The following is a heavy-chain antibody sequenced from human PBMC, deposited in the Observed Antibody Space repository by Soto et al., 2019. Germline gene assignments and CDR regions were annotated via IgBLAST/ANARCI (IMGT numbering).Heavy chain of an antibody. CDR2: TYYGGST. D-gene: IGHD6-13*01. CDR3: ANTSTWSRGPIWFDP. V-gene: IGHV4-39*01. CDR1: GGSISSSSYY. Sequence: SETLSLTCTVSGGSISSSSYYWGWIRQPPGEGLEWIGSTYYGGSTYFHPSLQSRVTMSVDTSKNQFSLKLSSVTAADTAVYYCANTSTWSRGPIWFDPWGQGTLVTVSS. J-gene: IGHJ5*02.